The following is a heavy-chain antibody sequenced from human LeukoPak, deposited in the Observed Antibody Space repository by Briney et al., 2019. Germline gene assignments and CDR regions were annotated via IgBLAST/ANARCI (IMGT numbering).Heavy chain of an antibody. CDR2: ISSSSSTI. V-gene: IGHV3-48*04. D-gene: IGHD3-3*01. J-gene: IGHJ5*02. CDR3: ARDGIAYYDFWSGYYANWFDP. CDR1: GFTFSSYS. Sequence: GGSLRLSCAASGFTFSSYSMNWVRQAPGKGLEWVSYISSSSSTIYYADTVKGRFTISRDNAKNSLYLQMNSLRAEDTAVYYCARDGIAYYDFWSGYYANWFDPWGQGTLVTVSS.